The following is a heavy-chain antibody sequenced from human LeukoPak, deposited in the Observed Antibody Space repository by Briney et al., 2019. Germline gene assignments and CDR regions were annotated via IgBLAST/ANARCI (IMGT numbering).Heavy chain of an antibody. D-gene: IGHD2-15*01. J-gene: IGHJ4*02. CDR1: GFTFSRYW. Sequence: GGSLRLSCAASGFTFSRYWMNWVRQAPGKGLEWAASIKEDGSEKSYVDSVKGRFTISRDNAKNSLYLQMNSLRAEDTAIYYCVSCGTSTCIIRFDQWGQGTLVTVSS. V-gene: IGHV3-7*01. CDR3: VSCGTSTCIIRFDQ. CDR2: IKEDGSEK.